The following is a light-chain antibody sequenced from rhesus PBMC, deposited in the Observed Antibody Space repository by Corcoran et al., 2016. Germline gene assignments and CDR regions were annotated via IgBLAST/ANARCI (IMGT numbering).Light chain of an antibody. V-gene: IGKV1-21*01. CDR3: QQYNSAPYS. CDR1: QGISSW. Sequence: DIQMTQSPSSLSASVGDRVTITCRASQGISSWLAWYQQKPGTAPKFLIHKASSLQSGVPSRFSGSGSGTYFTLTISSLQPEDFATYYCQQYNSAPYSFGQGTKVEIK. J-gene: IGKJ2*01. CDR2: KAS.